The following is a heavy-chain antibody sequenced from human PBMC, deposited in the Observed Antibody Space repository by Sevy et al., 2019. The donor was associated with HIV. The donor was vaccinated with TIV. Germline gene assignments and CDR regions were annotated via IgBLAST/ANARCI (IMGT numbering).Heavy chain of an antibody. CDR3: ARGLINWDGVYV. D-gene: IGHD3-3*01. J-gene: IGHJ6*02. CDR1: GFAFSSYK. CDR2: VSFLSNYI. V-gene: IGHV3-21*01. Sequence: GGSLRLSCAASGFAFSSYKMNWVRQAPGKGLEWVSFVSFLSNYIYYADSVKGRFTISRANAKNSLYLQMNSLRPEDTAGYYCARGLINWDGVYVWGQGTTFTVSS.